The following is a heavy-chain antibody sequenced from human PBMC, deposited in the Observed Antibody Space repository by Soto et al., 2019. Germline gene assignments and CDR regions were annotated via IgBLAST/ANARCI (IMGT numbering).Heavy chain of an antibody. Sequence: GASVKVSCKASGYTFTDYYMHWVRQAPGQGLEWVGWINPKSGGTSYARKFQGRVTMTRDTSISTANMELTRLTSDDTAAYYCARDYNILTGSLWAWGQGTLVTVSS. D-gene: IGHD3-9*01. CDR1: GYTFTDYY. CDR2: INPKSGGT. J-gene: IGHJ4*02. CDR3: ARDYNILTGSLWA. V-gene: IGHV1-2*02.